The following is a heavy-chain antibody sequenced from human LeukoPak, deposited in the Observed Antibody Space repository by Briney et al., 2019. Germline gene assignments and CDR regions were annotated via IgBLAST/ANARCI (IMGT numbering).Heavy chain of an antibody. D-gene: IGHD5-24*01. CDR2: IRYDGSNK. CDR3: AKGDNPHYYMDV. V-gene: IGHV3-30*02. J-gene: IGHJ6*03. Sequence: GGSLRLSCAASGFTFSSYGMHWVRQAPGKGLEWVAFIRYDGSNKYYGDSVKGRFTISRDNSKNTLYLQMDSLRVEDTAVYFCAKGDNPHYYMDVWGQGTTVTISS. CDR1: GFTFSSYG.